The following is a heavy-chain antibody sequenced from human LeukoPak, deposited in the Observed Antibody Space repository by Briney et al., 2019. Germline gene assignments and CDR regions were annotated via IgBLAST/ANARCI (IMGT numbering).Heavy chain of an antibody. J-gene: IGHJ4*02. V-gene: IGHV3-11*04. CDR2: ITNSGRST. Sequence: PGGSLRLSCAASGFPLSTYFISWIRQAPGKGLEWVGYITNSGRSTNSADVVKGRFTISRDNDKQSIYRKRTDLTAEDNGVYYWAREASGNYHVFDSWGQGTLVTVSS. CDR1: GFPLSTYF. D-gene: IGHD6-19*01. CDR3: AREASGNYHVFDS.